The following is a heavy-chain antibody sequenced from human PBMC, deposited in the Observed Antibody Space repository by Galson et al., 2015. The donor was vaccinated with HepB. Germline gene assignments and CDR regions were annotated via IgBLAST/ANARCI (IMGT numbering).Heavy chain of an antibody. CDR2: INPSGGST. CDR3: ARDYKYSSSSEGGKPDY. V-gene: IGHV1-46*03. CDR1: GYTFTSYY. Sequence: SVKVSCKASGYTFTSYYMHWVRQAPGQGLEWMGIINPSGGSTSYAQKFQGRVTMTRDTSTSTVYMELSSLRSEDTAVYYCARDYKYSSSSEGGKPDYWGQGTLVTVSS. D-gene: IGHD6-13*01. J-gene: IGHJ4*02.